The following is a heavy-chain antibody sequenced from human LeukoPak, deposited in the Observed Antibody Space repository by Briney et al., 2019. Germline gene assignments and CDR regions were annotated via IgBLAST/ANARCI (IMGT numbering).Heavy chain of an antibody. CDR2: ISYIGTT. J-gene: IGHJ3*02. Sequence: SETLSLTCAVSDDSFSSHYWAWIRQPPGKGLEWIGYISYIGTTNYNPSLKSRVTISIDTSKNQFSLKLSSVTAADTAVYYCARDLVTVTKGLDIWGQGTMVSVSS. CDR1: DDSFSSHY. D-gene: IGHD4-17*01. V-gene: IGHV4-59*11. CDR3: ARDLVTVTKGLDI.